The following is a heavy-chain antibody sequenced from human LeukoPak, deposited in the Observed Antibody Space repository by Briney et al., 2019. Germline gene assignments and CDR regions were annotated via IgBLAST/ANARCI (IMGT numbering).Heavy chain of an antibody. Sequence: ASVKVSCKASRYTFTGYYMHWVRQAPGQGLGWVGWINPNSGGTNYAQKFQGRVTMTRDTSISTAYMELSRLRCDGTAVYYCARASYTPNSYYYDRSGFAPDYWGQGTLVTVSS. J-gene: IGHJ4*02. CDR2: INPNSGGT. V-gene: IGHV1-2*02. CDR3: ARASYTPNSYYYDRSGFAPDY. D-gene: IGHD3-22*01. CDR1: RYTFTGYY.